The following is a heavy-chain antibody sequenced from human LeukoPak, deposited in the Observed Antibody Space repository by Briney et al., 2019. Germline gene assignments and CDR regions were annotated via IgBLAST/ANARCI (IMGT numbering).Heavy chain of an antibody. V-gene: IGHV4-59*01. Sequence: SETLSLTCTVSGFSISSYYLSWIRQPPGKGLEWMGYIYYSGSTNYNPPLKSRVTISVDTSTTQFSLKLSSVTAADTAVYYCARGYGKFDYWGQGTLVTVSS. CDR3: ARGYGKFDY. CDR1: GFSISSYY. J-gene: IGHJ4*02. D-gene: IGHD5-12*01. CDR2: IYYSGST.